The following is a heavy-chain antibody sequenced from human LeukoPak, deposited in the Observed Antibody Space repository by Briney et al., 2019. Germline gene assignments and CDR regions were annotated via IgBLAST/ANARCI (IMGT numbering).Heavy chain of an antibody. D-gene: IGHD4-17*01. V-gene: IGHV4-30-2*05. Sequence: PSQTLSLTCAVSGGSISSGGYSWSWIRQPPGKGLEWIGYIYHSGSTYYNPSLKSRVTISVDTSKNQFSLKLSSVTAADTAVYYCARGTVTVYYYYGMDVWGKGTTVTVSS. CDR2: IYHSGST. CDR1: GGSISSGGYS. CDR3: ARGTVTVYYYYGMDV. J-gene: IGHJ6*04.